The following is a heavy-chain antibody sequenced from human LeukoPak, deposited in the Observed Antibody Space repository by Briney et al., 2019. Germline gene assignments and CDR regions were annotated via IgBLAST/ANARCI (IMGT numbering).Heavy chain of an antibody. V-gene: IGHV4-59*01. CDR1: GGSFSGYY. CDR2: IYYSGST. Sequence: SETLSLTCAVYGGSFSGYYWSWIRQPPGKGLEWIGYIYYSGSTNYNPSLKSRVTISVDTSKNQFSLKLSSVTAADTAVYYCARPWWSGYYRFDYWGQGTLVTVSS. D-gene: IGHD3-3*01. J-gene: IGHJ4*02. CDR3: ARPWWSGYYRFDY.